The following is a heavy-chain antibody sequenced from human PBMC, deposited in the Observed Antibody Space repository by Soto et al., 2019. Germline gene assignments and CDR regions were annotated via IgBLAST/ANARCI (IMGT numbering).Heavy chain of an antibody. D-gene: IGHD1-26*01. CDR1: GFTFSSYD. CDR2: IGTAGDT. CDR3: ARGGIVGATTDDAFDI. V-gene: IGHV3-13*01. Sequence: GGSLRLSCAASGFTFSSYDMHWVRQATGKGLEWVSAIGTAGDTYYSGSVKGRFTISRENAKNSLYLQMNSLRAGDTAVYYCARGGIVGATTDDAFDIWGQGTIVTV. J-gene: IGHJ3*02.